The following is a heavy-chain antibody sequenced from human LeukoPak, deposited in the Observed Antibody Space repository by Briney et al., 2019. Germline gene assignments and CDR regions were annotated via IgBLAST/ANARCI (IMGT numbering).Heavy chain of an antibody. Sequence: SETLSLTCTVSGGSINSSSYYWGWIPHPPGKGLKWIGRIYYSGSTYNNPSLQSRVTLSVDTSKNQFSLKLNSVTAADTGVYYCATHGGDASGSSNFDHWGQGTLVTVSS. D-gene: IGHD3-10*01. V-gene: IGHV4-39*01. CDR3: ATHGGDASGSSNFDH. CDR2: IYYSGST. J-gene: IGHJ4*02. CDR1: GGSINSSSYY.